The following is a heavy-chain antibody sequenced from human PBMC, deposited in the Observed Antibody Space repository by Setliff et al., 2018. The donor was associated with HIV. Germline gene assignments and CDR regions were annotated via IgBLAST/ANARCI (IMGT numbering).Heavy chain of an antibody. CDR2: LNPRSGGS. Sequence: GASVKVSCKASGYTFSGYYIHWVRQAPGQGLEWMGWLNPRSGGSDYAQRFQGRVTMTRDTSISTAYMELSRLTSDDTAVDYCARGGGVTFYYYYYMDVWAKGTTVTVSS. CDR3: ARGGGVTFYYYYYMDV. CDR1: GYTFSGYY. D-gene: IGHD3-16*01. J-gene: IGHJ6*03. V-gene: IGHV1-2*02.